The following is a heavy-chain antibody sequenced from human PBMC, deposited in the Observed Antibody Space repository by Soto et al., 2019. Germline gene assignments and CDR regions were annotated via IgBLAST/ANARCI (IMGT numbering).Heavy chain of an antibody. CDR2: VYPSGNT. CDR1: GDSVTNGFY. D-gene: IGHD5-12*01. J-gene: IGHJ5*02. Sequence: SETLSLTCTVSGDSVTNGFYWGWIRQSAGQGLEWLGPVYPSGNTYYNPSVRGRVSMSIDPSKNQFSLSLTSVTAADTARYFCGGYTASHNWFDPWGQGTLVTVCS. CDR3: GGYTASHNWFDP. V-gene: IGHV4-38-2*02.